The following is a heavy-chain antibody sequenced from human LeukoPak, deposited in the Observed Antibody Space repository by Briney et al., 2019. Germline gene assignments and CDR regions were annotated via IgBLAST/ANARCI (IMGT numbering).Heavy chain of an antibody. Sequence: ASVKVSCKASGYTFTNYVIIWVRQAPGQGLEWMGWISAYNGNTNYAQKLQGRVTMTTDTSTSTAYMELRSLRSDDTAVYYCARDPGYYGSGSPLNYYYYYMDVWGKGTTVTVSS. V-gene: IGHV1-18*01. CDR3: ARDPGYYGSGSPLNYYYYYMDV. D-gene: IGHD3-10*01. CDR2: ISAYNGNT. CDR1: GYTFTNYV. J-gene: IGHJ6*03.